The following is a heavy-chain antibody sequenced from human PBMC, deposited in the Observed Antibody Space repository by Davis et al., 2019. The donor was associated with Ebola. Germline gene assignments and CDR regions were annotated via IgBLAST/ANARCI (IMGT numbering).Heavy chain of an antibody. CDR3: AHSVGAGAFDI. V-gene: IGHV3-30-3*01. J-gene: IGHJ3*02. Sequence: GESLKISCAASGFTFSSYAMHWVRQAPGKGLEWVAVISYDGSNKYYADSVKGRFTISRDNSKNTLYLQMNSLRAEDTAVYYCAHSVGAGAFDIWGQGTMVTVSS. D-gene: IGHD1-26*01. CDR2: ISYDGSNK. CDR1: GFTFSSYA.